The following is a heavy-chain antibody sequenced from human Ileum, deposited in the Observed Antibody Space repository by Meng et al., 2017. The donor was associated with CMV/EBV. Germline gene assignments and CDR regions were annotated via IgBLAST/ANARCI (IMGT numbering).Heavy chain of an antibody. CDR2: ISSSSSYK. Sequence: QVQFVWFGGGFVKPGGSLRLSCAASGFTFSHYYVSWIRQAPGKGLEWVSYISSSSSYKNYADSVKGRFTISRDNAKNSLYLQMNSLRAEDTAVYYCARDPTGYYFFDYWGQGTLVTVSS. D-gene: IGHD3-9*01. CDR1: GFTFSHYY. J-gene: IGHJ4*02. V-gene: IGHV3-11*06. CDR3: ARDPTGYYFFDY.